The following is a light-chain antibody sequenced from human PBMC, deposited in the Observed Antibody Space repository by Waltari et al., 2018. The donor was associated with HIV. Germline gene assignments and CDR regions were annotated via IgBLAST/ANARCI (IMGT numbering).Light chain of an antibody. V-gene: IGLV1-47*01. CDR1: SSNIGSNY. CDR2: MNN. CDR3: AAWDASLSAWV. J-gene: IGLJ3*02. Sequence: QSVLTQPPSASGTPGQRVTISCSGSSSNIGSNYVYWYQHLPGTAPKLLIYMNNQRPSGVPDRVSGSKSGTSASLAISGLRSEDEADYYCAAWDASLSAWVFGGGTKLTVL.